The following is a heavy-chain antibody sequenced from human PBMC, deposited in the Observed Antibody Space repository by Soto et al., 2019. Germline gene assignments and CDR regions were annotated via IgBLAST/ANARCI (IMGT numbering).Heavy chain of an antibody. CDR3: AREKTSYGSDV. V-gene: IGHV1-8*01. J-gene: IGHJ6*02. CDR2: RNPNSGNT. Sequence: QVQLVQSGAEVKKPGASVKVSCNASGYTFTSSDINWVRQATGQGLEWMGWRNPNSGNTGYAQKFQRRVTTTRNTSISTSYMVLSSLRSEDTAVYYRAREKTSYGSDVWGQGTTITVSS. CDR1: GYTFTSSD.